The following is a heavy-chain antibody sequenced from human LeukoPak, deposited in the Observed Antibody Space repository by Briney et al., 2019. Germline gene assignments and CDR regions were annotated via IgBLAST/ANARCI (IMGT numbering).Heavy chain of an antibody. J-gene: IGHJ5*02. CDR1: GFTFSSYW. CDR3: AIDLFLKRETYDYYDSSGYYT. D-gene: IGHD3-22*01. Sequence: GGSLRLSCTTSGFTFSSYWMHWVRQAPGKGLVCLSLINSDGISTSYADSVKGRFAISRDNTKNTLYLQMNCLRAEDTAVYYCAIDLFLKRETYDYYDSSGYYTWGQGTLVTVSS. V-gene: IGHV3-74*01. CDR2: INSDGIST.